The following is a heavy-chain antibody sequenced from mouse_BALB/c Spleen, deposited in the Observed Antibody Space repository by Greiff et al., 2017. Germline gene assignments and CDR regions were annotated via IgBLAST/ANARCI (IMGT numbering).Heavy chain of an antibody. D-gene: IGHD1-1*01. CDR2: IWSGGST. J-gene: IGHJ4*01. CDR3: ARTTVVATEAMDY. V-gene: IGHV2-4-1*01. CDR1: GFSLTSYG. Sequence: QVHVKQSGPGLVQPSQSLSITCTVSGFSLTSYGVHWVRQSPGKGLEWLGVIWSGGSTDYNAAFISRLSISKDNSKSQVFFKMNSLQADDTAIYYCARTTVVATEAMDYWGQGTSVTVSS.